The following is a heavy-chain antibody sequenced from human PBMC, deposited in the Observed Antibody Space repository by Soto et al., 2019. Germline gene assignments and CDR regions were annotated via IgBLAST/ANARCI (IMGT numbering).Heavy chain of an antibody. V-gene: IGHV2-5*02. CDR1: GFSLSTSGVG. CDR3: AHRLGEYDFWSGYYFDY. CDR2: IYWDDDK. J-gene: IGHJ4*02. D-gene: IGHD3-3*01. Sequence: QITLKESGPTLVKHTQTLTLTCTFSGFSLSTSGVGVGWIRQPPGKALEWLALIYWDDDKRYSPSLKSRLTITKDTSKNQVVLTMTNMDPVDTATYYCAHRLGEYDFWSGYYFDYWGQGTLVTVSS.